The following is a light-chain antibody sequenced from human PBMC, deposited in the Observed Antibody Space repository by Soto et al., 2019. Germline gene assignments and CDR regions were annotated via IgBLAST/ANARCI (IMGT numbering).Light chain of an antibody. V-gene: IGKV3D-15*01. CDR3: QQYNNWPRT. CDR2: GAS. CDR1: QSISLC. J-gene: IGKJ1*01. Sequence: EIVLTQSPAALSLSPGERATLSCRASQSISLCLAWYQQKPGQAPRLLIYGASSRATGIPDRFSGSGSGTELTLTISSLQSEDFAVYYCQQYNNWPRTFGQGIKVDIK.